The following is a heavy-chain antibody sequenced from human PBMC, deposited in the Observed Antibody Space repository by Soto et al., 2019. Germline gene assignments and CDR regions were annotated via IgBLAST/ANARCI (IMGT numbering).Heavy chain of an antibody. D-gene: IGHD1-1*01. CDR2: ISAYNGNT. V-gene: IGHV1-18*01. CDR3: VGERTDDGMPDY. Sequence: QVQLVQSGAEVKKPGASVKVSCKASGYTFTSYGISWVRQAPGQGLEWMGWISAYNGNTNYAQKLQGRVTMTTDTSTSTAYRELRSLGSDDTAVYYCVGERTDDGMPDYWGQGTLVTVSS. J-gene: IGHJ4*02. CDR1: GYTFTSYG.